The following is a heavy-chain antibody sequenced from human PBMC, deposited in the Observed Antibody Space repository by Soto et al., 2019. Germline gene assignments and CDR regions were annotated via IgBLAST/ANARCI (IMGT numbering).Heavy chain of an antibody. CDR3: AKGYSGYERDAFDI. J-gene: IGHJ3*02. Sequence: DVQLVESGGGLVQPGRSLRLSCAASGFTFDDYAMHWVRQAPGKGLEWVSGISWNSGSIGYADSVKGRFTISRDNAKNSLYLQMNSLRAEDTALYYCAKGYSGYERDAFDIWGQGTMVTVSS. D-gene: IGHD5-12*01. CDR1: GFTFDDYA. V-gene: IGHV3-9*01. CDR2: ISWNSGSI.